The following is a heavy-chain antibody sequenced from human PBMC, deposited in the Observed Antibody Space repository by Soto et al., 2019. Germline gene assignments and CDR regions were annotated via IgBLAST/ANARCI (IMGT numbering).Heavy chain of an antibody. CDR2: IWYDGSNK. Sequence: QVQLVESGGGVVQPGRSLRLSCAASGFTFSSYGMHWVRQAPGKGLEWVAVIWYDGSNKYYADSVKGRFTISRDNSKNTLYLHMNSLTAEDTAVYYCARDSPDYYDSSGYWQDVAFDIWGQGTMVTVSS. V-gene: IGHV3-33*01. J-gene: IGHJ3*02. D-gene: IGHD3-22*01. CDR3: ARDSPDYYDSSGYWQDVAFDI. CDR1: GFTFSSYG.